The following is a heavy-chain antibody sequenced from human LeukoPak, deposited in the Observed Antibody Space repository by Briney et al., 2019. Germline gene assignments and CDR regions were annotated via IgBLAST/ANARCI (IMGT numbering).Heavy chain of an antibody. CDR1: GFTFDDYA. CDR3: ARAYYYDSKGSFDY. D-gene: IGHD3-22*01. V-gene: IGHV3-9*01. Sequence: GGSLRLSCAASGFTFDDYAMHWVRQAPGKGLEWVSGISWNSCSIDYADSVKGRFTISRDNAKNSLYLQMNSLRAEDTALYYCARAYYYDSKGSFDYWGQGTLVTVSS. J-gene: IGHJ4*02. CDR2: ISWNSCSI.